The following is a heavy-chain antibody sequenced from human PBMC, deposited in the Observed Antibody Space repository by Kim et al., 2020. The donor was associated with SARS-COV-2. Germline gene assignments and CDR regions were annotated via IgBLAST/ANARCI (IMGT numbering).Heavy chain of an antibody. J-gene: IGHJ2*01. CDR3: AKHLHVTGVTFYWYFEF. CDR1: GFTFRNSA. D-gene: IGHD3-16*01. Sequence: GGSLRLSCAASGFTFRNSAMSWVRQAPGKGLEWVSGIFGSGSGTYYADSVKGRFTISRDNSKNILSLHMTNLRAEDTAVYYCAKHLHVTGVTFYWYFEFWGRGALGALSS. CDR2: IFGSGSGT. V-gene: IGHV3-23*05.